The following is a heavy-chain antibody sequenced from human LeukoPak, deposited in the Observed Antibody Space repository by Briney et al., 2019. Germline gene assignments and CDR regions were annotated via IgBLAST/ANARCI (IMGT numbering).Heavy chain of an antibody. Sequence: ASVKVSCKGSGYTFTGNYMHRVRQAPGQGLGLMGWINPNSGGTNYAQKFQGRVTMTRDTSISTAYMEVSRLRSDDTAVYYCARDPEWGPGVLDAFDIWGQGTTVTVSS. CDR3: ARDPEWGPGVLDAFDI. D-gene: IGHD2-8*01. CDR1: GYTFTGNY. J-gene: IGHJ3*02. CDR2: INPNSGGT. V-gene: IGHV1-2*02.